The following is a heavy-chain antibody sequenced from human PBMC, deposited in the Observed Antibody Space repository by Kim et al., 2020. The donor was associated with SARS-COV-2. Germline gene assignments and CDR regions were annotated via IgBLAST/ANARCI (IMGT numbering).Heavy chain of an antibody. J-gene: IGHJ3*02. Sequence: GGSLRLSCAASGFTFSSYEMNWVRQAPGKGLEWVSYISSSGSTIYYADSVKGRFTISRDNAKNSLYLQMNSLRAEDTAVYYCARPYYDILTGNDAFDIWGQGTMVTVSS. D-gene: IGHD3-9*01. CDR3: ARPYYDILTGNDAFDI. CDR1: GFTFSSYE. V-gene: IGHV3-48*03. CDR2: ISSSGSTI.